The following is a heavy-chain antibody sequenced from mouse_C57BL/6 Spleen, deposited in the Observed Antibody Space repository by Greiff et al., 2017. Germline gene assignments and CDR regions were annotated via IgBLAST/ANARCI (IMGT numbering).Heavy chain of an antibody. Sequence: EVQLVESGGGLVQPGGSLKLSCAASGFTFSDYYMYWVRQTPEKRLEWVAYISNGGGSTYYPDTVKGRFTISRDNAKNTLYLQMSRLKSEDTAMYYCASGGTGKAWFAYWGQGTLVTVSA. D-gene: IGHD4-1*01. CDR2: ISNGGGST. J-gene: IGHJ3*01. CDR1: GFTFSDYY. V-gene: IGHV5-12*01. CDR3: ASGGTGKAWFAY.